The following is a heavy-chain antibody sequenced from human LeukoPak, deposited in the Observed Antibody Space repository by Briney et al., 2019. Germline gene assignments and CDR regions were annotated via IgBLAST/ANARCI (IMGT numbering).Heavy chain of an antibody. J-gene: IGHJ3*02. Sequence: ASVKVSCKASGYTFTGYYMQWVRQAPGQGLEWMGWINPNSGGTNYAQKLQGRVTMTTDTSTSTAYMELRSLRSDDTAVYYCASYPQPDSSSWYGSLTFDIWGQGTMVTVSS. CDR1: GYTFTGYY. CDR2: INPNSGGT. D-gene: IGHD6-13*01. CDR3: ASYPQPDSSSWYGSLTFDI. V-gene: IGHV1-2*02.